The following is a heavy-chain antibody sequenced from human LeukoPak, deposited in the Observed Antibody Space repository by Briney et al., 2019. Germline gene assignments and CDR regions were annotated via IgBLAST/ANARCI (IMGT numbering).Heavy chain of an antibody. D-gene: IGHD3-22*01. J-gene: IGHJ4*02. CDR3: ATVPYYYDSSGYYYVNPFDY. CDR2: ISGSGGST. Sequence: GGSLRLSCAASGFTFSSYWMSWVRQAPGKGLEWVSAISGSGGSTYYADSVKGRFTISRDNSKNTLYLQMNSLRAEDTAVYYCATVPYYYDSSGYYYVNPFDYWGQGTLVTVSS. CDR1: GFTFSSYW. V-gene: IGHV3-23*01.